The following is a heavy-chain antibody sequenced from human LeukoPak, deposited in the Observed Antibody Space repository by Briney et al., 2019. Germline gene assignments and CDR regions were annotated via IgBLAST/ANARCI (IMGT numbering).Heavy chain of an antibody. V-gene: IGHV3-33*06. Sequence: PGGSLRLSCAASGFTFSSYGMHWVRQAPGKGLEWVAVIWYDGSNKYYADSVKGRFTISRDNSKNTLYLQMNSLRAEDTAVYYCAKVKSVTRYYFDYWGQGTLVTVSS. CDR3: AKVKSVTRYYFDY. D-gene: IGHD2-21*02. CDR2: IWYDGSNK. CDR1: GFTFSSYG. J-gene: IGHJ4*02.